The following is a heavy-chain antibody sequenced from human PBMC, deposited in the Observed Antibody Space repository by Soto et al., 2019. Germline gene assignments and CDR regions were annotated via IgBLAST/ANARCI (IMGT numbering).Heavy chain of an antibody. J-gene: IGHJ4*02. Sequence: QSGGSLRLSCAASGFTFSSYAMSWFRQAPGKGLGWVSAISGSGGSTYYADSVKGRFTISRDNSKNTLYLQMNSLRAEDTAVYYCAKRGRRSGQSYYFDYWGQGTLVTVSS. CDR3: AKRGRRSGQSYYFDY. V-gene: IGHV3-23*01. CDR1: GFTFSSYA. CDR2: ISGSGGST. D-gene: IGHD6-19*01.